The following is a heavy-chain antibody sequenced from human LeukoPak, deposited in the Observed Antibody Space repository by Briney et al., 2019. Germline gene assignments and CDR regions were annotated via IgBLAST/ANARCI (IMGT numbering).Heavy chain of an antibody. CDR3: ATGNYDILTGYYSGYFDY. Sequence: ASVKVSCKVSGYTLTELSMHWVRQAPGKGLEWMGGFGPEDGETIYAQKFQGRVTMTEDTSTDTAYMELSSLRSEDTAVYYCATGNYDILTGYYSGYFDYWGQGTLVTVSS. J-gene: IGHJ4*02. CDR1: GYTLTELS. CDR2: FGPEDGET. V-gene: IGHV1-24*01. D-gene: IGHD3-9*01.